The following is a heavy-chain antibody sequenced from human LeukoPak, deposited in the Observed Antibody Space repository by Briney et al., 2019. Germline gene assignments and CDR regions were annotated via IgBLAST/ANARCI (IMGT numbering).Heavy chain of an antibody. D-gene: IGHD6-19*01. CDR3: AADQVFSRGWYHFDY. J-gene: IGHJ4*02. CDR1: GFTFTTSA. V-gene: IGHV1-58*01. Sequence: ASVKVSCKASGFTFTTSAVQWVRQARGQRLEWIGWIVVDTGNTNYAQKFQERVTITRDMSTNTAYMELSSLRPEDTAVYYCAADQVFSRGWYHFDYWGQGTLVTVSS. CDR2: IVVDTGNT.